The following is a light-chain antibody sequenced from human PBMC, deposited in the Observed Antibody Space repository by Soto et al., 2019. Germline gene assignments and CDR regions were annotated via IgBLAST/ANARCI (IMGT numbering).Light chain of an antibody. CDR3: SSYAGGTYV. V-gene: IGLV2-8*01. CDR1: SSDVGQYNY. CDR2: EVS. Sequence: QSALTQPPSAFGSPGQSVTISCTGTSSDVGQYNYISWYQQHPGKAPKLMIYEVSRRPLGVPDRFSGSKSGNTASLTVSGLQAEDEADYYCSSYAGGTYVFGSGTKVTVL. J-gene: IGLJ1*01.